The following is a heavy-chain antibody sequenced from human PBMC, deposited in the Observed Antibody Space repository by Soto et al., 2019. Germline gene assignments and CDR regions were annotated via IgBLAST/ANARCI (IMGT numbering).Heavy chain of an antibody. CDR2: ISGYNGNT. D-gene: IGHD3-10*01. J-gene: IGHJ6*02. Sequence: QVQLVQSGAEVKKPGASVKVSCKASGYTFTSYGVSWVRQAPGQGLEWMGWISGYNGNTNYAQKLQGRVTMTTDTSTSTAYMELRSLRSDDTAVYYCARAGKDYYGAGSPYYDGMDGWGQGITVTVSS. CDR1: GYTFTSYG. V-gene: IGHV1-18*04. CDR3: ARAGKDYYGAGSPYYDGMDG.